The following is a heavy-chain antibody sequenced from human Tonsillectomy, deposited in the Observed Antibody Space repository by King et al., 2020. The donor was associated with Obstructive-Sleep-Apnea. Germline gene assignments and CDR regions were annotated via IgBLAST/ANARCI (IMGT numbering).Heavy chain of an antibody. V-gene: IGHV7-4-1*02. Sequence: VQLVESGSELKTPGASVKVSCKASGYSFTSYAINWVRQAPGQGLEWMGRINTNTGNPTYAHGFKGRFVFALDTSGSTAYLQISSLKAEETAVYYCARMVYSSSWYRFFDSWGQGTLVTVSS. CDR2: INTNTGNP. J-gene: IGHJ4*02. CDR3: ARMVYSSSWYRFFDS. CDR1: GYSFTSYA. D-gene: IGHD6-13*01.